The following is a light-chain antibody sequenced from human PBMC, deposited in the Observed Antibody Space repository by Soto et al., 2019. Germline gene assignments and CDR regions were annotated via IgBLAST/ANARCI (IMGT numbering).Light chain of an antibody. CDR2: DVN. Sequence: QSVLTQPASVSGSPGQSITISCTGTSGDVGAYDYVSWYQHHPGKAPRLMIFDVNDRPSGVSNRFSGSKSGNTASLTISGLQAEDEADYYCSSYTSSSTVVFGGGTKVTVL. V-gene: IGLV2-14*03. J-gene: IGLJ3*02. CDR3: SSYTSSSTVV. CDR1: SGDVGAYDY.